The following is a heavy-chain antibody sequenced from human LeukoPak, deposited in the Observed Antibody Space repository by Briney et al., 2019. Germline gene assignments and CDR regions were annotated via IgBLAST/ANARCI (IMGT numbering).Heavy chain of an antibody. D-gene: IGHD3-10*01. V-gene: IGHV1-69*01. CDR3: ASLWFGEFHY. CDR2: IIPIFGTA. Sequence: SVKVSCKASGGTFSNYAINWVRQAPGQGLEWMGGIIPIFGTANYAQKFQGRVTVTADESTSTVYMELNSLKSEDTAVYYCASLWFGEFHYWGQGTLVTVSS. CDR1: GGTFSNYA. J-gene: IGHJ4*02.